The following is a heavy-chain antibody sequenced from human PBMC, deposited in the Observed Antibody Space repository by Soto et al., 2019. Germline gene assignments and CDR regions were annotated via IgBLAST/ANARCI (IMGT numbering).Heavy chain of an antibody. CDR3: ARGLPAVAAADP. D-gene: IGHD6-13*01. J-gene: IGHJ5*02. CDR1: GGSFSDYY. Sequence: SETLSLTCAVYGGSFSDYYWTWIRRPPGKGLEWIGEINHGGITEYNPSLKSRVTISVDTSKNQFSLKVNSVTAADTAVYYCARGLPAVAAADPWGPGTLVTVSS. V-gene: IGHV4-34*01. CDR2: INHGGIT.